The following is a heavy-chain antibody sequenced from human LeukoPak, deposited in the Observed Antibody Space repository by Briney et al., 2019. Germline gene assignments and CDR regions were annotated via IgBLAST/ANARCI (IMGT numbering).Heavy chain of an antibody. CDR3: ARESGNYDILTGYHYDGMDV. D-gene: IGHD3-9*01. V-gene: IGHV3-66*01. CDR1: GITVSSNY. Sequence: GGTLRLSCAASGITVSSNYMSWVRQAPGKGLEWVSVIYRGGRRYYADSVKGRFSISRDNSKNTLYLEMNSLTVEDTAVYYCARESGNYDILTGYHYDGMDVWGQGTTVTVSS. J-gene: IGHJ6*02. CDR2: IYRGGRR.